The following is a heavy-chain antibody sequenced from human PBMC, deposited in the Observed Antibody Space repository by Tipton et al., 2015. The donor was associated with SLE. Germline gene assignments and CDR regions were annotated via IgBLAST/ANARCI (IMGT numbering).Heavy chain of an antibody. J-gene: IGHJ4*02. CDR3: ARDPATAETRNYYDY. CDR2: IYTSGST. Sequence: TLSLTCTVSGGSISSGSYYWSWIRQPAGKGLEWIGRIYTSGSTNYNPSLKSRVTISVDTSKNQFSLKLSSVTAADTAVYYCARDPATAETRNYYDYWGQGTLVTVSS. V-gene: IGHV4-61*02. D-gene: IGHD1-7*01. CDR1: GGSISSGSYY.